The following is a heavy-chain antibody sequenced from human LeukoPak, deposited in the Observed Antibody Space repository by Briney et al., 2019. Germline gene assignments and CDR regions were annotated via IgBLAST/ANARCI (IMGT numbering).Heavy chain of an antibody. CDR1: GYTFTSYG. Sequence: ASVKVSCKASGYTFTSYGISWVRQAPGQALEWMGIINPSGGSTSYAQKFQGRVTMTRDTSTSTVYMELSSLRSEDTAVYYCARAGGQQLVVDYWGQGTLVTVSS. D-gene: IGHD6-6*01. CDR2: INPSGGST. J-gene: IGHJ4*02. V-gene: IGHV1-46*01. CDR3: ARAGGQQLVVDY.